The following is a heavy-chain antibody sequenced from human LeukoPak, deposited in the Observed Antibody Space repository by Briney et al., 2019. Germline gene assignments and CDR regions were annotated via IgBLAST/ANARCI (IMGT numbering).Heavy chain of an antibody. CDR2: IRGNGET. CDR1: GLCFSSFA. V-gene: IGHV3-23*01. Sequence: PGGSLRLSCAASGLCFSSFAMCWCRQGPAGGLVWVSSIRGNGETFYADSVKGRFTLSSDSSRNTVYLQLTNPRVEDTAIYYCAKESGVSSTDAVRWGQGTLVTVSS. J-gene: IGHJ4*02. D-gene: IGHD1-26*01. CDR3: AKESGVSSTDAVR.